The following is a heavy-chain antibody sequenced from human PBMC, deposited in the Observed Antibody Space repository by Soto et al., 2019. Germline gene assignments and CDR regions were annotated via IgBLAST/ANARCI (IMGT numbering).Heavy chain of an antibody. J-gene: IGHJ6*02. CDR3: ARDRVVLMVYAMGYGMDV. CDR2: IWYDGSNK. CDR1: GFTFSSYG. Sequence: GGSLRLSCAASGFTFSSYGMHWVRQAPGKGLEWVAVIWYDGSNKYYADSVKGRFTISRDNSKNTLYLQMNSLRAEDTAVYYCARDRVVLMVYAMGYGMDVWGQGTTVTVSS. V-gene: IGHV3-33*01. D-gene: IGHD2-8*01.